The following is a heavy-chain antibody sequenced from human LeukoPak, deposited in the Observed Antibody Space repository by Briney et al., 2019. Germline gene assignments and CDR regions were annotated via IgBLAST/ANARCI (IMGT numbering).Heavy chain of an antibody. CDR2: FDPEDGET. CDR3: ATDPPNYDFWSGPRHYYGMDV. Sequence: GASVKVSCKVSGCTLTELSMHWVRQAPGKGLEWMGGFDPEDGETIYAQKFQGRVTMTEDTSTDTAYMELSSLRSEDTAVYYCATDPPNYDFWSGPRHYYGMDVWGQGTTVTVSS. V-gene: IGHV1-24*01. D-gene: IGHD3-3*01. J-gene: IGHJ6*02. CDR1: GCTLTELS.